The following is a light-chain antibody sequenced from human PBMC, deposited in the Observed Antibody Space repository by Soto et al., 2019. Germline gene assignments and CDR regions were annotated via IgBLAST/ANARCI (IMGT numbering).Light chain of an antibody. CDR1: SSDVGGYNY. Sequence: QSVLAQPASGSGSPGQSITISCTGTSSDVGGYNYVSWYQQHPGKAPKFMIYDVSNRPSGVSNRFSGSKSGNTASLTISGLQAEDEADYYCSSYTTSNTRQIVFGTGTKSPP. CDR2: DVS. J-gene: IGLJ1*01. CDR3: SSYTTSNTRQIV. V-gene: IGLV2-14*01.